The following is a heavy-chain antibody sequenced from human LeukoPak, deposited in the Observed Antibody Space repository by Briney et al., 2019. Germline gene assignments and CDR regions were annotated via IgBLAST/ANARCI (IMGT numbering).Heavy chain of an antibody. CDR3: ASPDSSGWYHDY. V-gene: IGHV3-30*03. J-gene: IGHJ4*02. Sequence: GGSLRLSCAASGFTFSSYGMHWVRQAPGKGLEWVAVISYDGSNKYYADSVKGRFTISRDNSKNTLYLQMNSLRAEDTAVYYCASPDSSGWYHDYWGQGTLVTVSS. CDR2: ISYDGSNK. D-gene: IGHD6-19*01. CDR1: GFTFSSYG.